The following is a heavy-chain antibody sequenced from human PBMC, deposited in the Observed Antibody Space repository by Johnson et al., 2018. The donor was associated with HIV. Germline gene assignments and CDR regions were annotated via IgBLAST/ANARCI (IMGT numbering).Heavy chain of an antibody. D-gene: IGHD3-22*01. J-gene: IGHJ3*02. V-gene: IGHV3-30*14. CDR2: ISYDGSNK. CDR1: GFTFSSYA. CDR3: ARDSRSSEYPEAFDI. Sequence: QMQLVESGGGVVQPGRSLRLSCAASGFTFSSYAMHWVRQAPGKGLEWVAVISYDGSNKYYADSVKGRFTISRDNSKNTLYLQMNSLRAEDTAVYYCARDSRSSEYPEAFDIWGQGTMVTVSS.